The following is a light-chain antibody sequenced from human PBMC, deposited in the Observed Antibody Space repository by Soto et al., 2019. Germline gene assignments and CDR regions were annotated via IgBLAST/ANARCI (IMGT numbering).Light chain of an antibody. Sequence: QSALPQPRSVYGSPGQSVTISCTGTSSDIGGSNYVYWYQHHPGQAPKLMIYDVSKRPSGVPDRFSGSKSGNTASLTIAGLQAEDEADYYCCSYAGGFTWVFGGGTKLTVL. J-gene: IGLJ3*02. CDR3: CSYAGGFTWV. CDR2: DVS. CDR1: SSDIGGSNY. V-gene: IGLV2-11*01.